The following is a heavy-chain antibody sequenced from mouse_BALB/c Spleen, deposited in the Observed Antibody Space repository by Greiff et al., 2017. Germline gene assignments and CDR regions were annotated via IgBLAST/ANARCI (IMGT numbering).Heavy chain of an antibody. D-gene: IGHD3-1*01. V-gene: IGHV5-6-5*01. CDR2: ISSGGST. CDR3: ARGQGLLGFGY. CDR1: GFTFSSYA. Sequence: EVMLVESGGGLVKPGGSLKLSCAASGFTFSSYAMSWVRQTPEKSLEWVASISSGGSTYYSDSVKGRFTISRDNARNILYLQMSSLRSEDTAMYYCARGQGLLGFGYWGQGTTLTVSS. J-gene: IGHJ2*01.